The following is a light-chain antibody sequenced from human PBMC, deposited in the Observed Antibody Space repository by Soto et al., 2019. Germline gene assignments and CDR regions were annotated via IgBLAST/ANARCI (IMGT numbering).Light chain of an antibody. CDR3: QQYNSYPWT. CDR2: KAS. V-gene: IGKV1-5*03. Sequence: DIQMTQSPSTLSASVGDRVTIICRASQSISSWLAWYQQKPGKAAKLLIYKASSLESGVPSRFSGSGSGTEFPLTISSLQPDDFATYYCQQYNSYPWTFGQGTKVEIK. CDR1: QSISSW. J-gene: IGKJ1*01.